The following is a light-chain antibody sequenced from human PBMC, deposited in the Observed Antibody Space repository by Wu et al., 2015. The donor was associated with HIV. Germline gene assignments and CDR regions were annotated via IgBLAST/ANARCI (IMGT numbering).Light chain of an antibody. CDR3: QQYNDYWT. Sequence: DIQMTQSPSTLSASVGDRVTITCRTSQSVSNWLAWYQRKSGQAPKLLIYRISNLENGVPSRFNGSGSGTEFTLTITSLQPDDFATYYCQQYNDYWTFGQGTKVEIK. V-gene: IGKV1-5*03. CDR1: QSVSNW. J-gene: IGKJ1*01. CDR2: RIS.